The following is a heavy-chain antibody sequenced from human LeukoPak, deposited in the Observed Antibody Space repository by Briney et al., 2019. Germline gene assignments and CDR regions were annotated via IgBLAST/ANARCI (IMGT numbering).Heavy chain of an antibody. CDR2: INPNSGGT. D-gene: IGHD6-6*01. V-gene: IGHV1-2*02. CDR3: AREGSIRIAARLFYYYYYMDV. J-gene: IGHJ6*03. Sequence: GASVKVSCKASGYTFTAYYMHWVRQAPGQGLEWMGWINPNSGGTNYAQRFQGRVTMTRDTSISTAYMEMSSLTSDDAALYYCAREGSIRIAARLFYYYYYMDVWGKGTTVTVSS. CDR1: GYTFTAYY.